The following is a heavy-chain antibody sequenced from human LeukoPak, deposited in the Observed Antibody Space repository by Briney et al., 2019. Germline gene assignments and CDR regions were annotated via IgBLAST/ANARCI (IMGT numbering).Heavy chain of an antibody. Sequence: SETLSLTCAVYGGSFSGYYWSWIRQPPGKGLEWIGEINHSGSTNYNPSFQGQVTISADKSISTAYLQWSSLKASDTAMYYCARYGSFGVVTNAFDYWGQGTLVTVSS. D-gene: IGHD3-3*01. J-gene: IGHJ4*02. V-gene: IGHV4-34*10. CDR1: GGSFSGYY. CDR3: ARYGSFGVVTNAFDY. CDR2: INHSGST.